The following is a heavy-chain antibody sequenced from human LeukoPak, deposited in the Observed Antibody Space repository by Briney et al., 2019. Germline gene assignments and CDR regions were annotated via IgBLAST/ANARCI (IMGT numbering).Heavy chain of an antibody. Sequence: SETLSLTCAVYGGSFSGYYWSWIRQPPGKGLEWIGEINHSGSTNYNPSLKSQVTISVDTSKNQFSLKLSSVTAADTAVYYCARGRGVRGSLDYWGQGTLVTVSS. J-gene: IGHJ4*02. CDR1: GGSFSGYY. CDR2: INHSGST. D-gene: IGHD3-10*01. CDR3: ARGRGVRGSLDY. V-gene: IGHV4-34*01.